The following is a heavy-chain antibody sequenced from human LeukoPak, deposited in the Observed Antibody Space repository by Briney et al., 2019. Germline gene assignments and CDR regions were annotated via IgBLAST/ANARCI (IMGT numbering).Heavy chain of an antibody. CDR1: GFTFSSYA. Sequence: PGGSLRLSCAASGFTFSSYAMSWVRQAPGKGLEWVSAISGSGDSTYYADSVKGRFTISRDNSKNTLYLQMNSLRAEDTAVYYCAKAPFARDYVWGSYSPTHFDYWGQGTLVTVSS. CDR2: ISGSGDST. D-gene: IGHD3-16*01. V-gene: IGHV3-23*01. CDR3: AKAPFARDYVWGSYSPTHFDY. J-gene: IGHJ4*02.